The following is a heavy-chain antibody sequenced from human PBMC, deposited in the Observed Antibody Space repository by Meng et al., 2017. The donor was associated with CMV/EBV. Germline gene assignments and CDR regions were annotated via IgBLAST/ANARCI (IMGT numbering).Heavy chain of an antibody. Sequence: GESLKISCAASEFTFSSYAMNWVRQAPGKGLEWVSIISDSGGITYYADSVEGRFTISRDNSKNTLYLQMNSLRAEDTAVYYCAKGRSIEAPGTRYFDCWGQGTLVTVS. CDR1: EFTFSSYA. J-gene: IGHJ4*02. V-gene: IGHV3-23*01. D-gene: IGHD6-13*01. CDR2: ISDSGGIT. CDR3: AKGRSIEAPGTRYFDC.